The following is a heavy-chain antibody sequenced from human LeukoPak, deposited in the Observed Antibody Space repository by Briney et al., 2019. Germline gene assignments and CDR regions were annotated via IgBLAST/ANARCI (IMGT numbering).Heavy chain of an antibody. D-gene: IGHD1-26*01. CDR1: GGSICSYY. CDR2: IHYSGST. CDR3: ARAKLLGLGIFDY. Sequence: PSETLSLTCTVSGGSICSYYWSWIRQPPGKGLEWIGYIHYSGSTNHNPSLKSRVTISVDTSKNQFSLKLSSVTAADTAVYYCARAKLLGLGIFDYWGQGTLVTVSS. J-gene: IGHJ4*02. V-gene: IGHV4-59*01.